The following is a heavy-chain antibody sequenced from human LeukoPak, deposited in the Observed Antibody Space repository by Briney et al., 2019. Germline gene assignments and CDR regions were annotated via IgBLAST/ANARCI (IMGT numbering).Heavy chain of an antibody. D-gene: IGHD1-26*01. V-gene: IGHV4-39*07. CDR1: GGSISSSTYY. CDR3: ARDSGIVGATRGTPPFDY. CDR2: IYYSGST. J-gene: IGHJ4*02. Sequence: SETLSLTCTVSGGSISSSTYYWGWIRRPPGKGLEWIGSIYYSGSTNYNPSLKSRVTISVDKSKNQFSLKLSSVTAADTAVYYCARDSGIVGATRGTPPFDYWGQGTLVTVSS.